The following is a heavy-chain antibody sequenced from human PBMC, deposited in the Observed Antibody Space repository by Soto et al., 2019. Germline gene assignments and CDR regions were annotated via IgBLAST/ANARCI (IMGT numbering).Heavy chain of an antibody. D-gene: IGHD6-19*01. CDR3: AKHQIGWYDFDF. CDR1: GFTFSTNA. V-gene: IGHV3-23*01. J-gene: IGHJ4*02. CDR2: ISASDGRT. Sequence: GGSLRLSCAASGFTFSTNAMTWVRQAPGKGLEWVSTISASDGRTYYADSVKGRFTISRDDSKNTLYLQMNSLRAEDTAVFYCAKHQIGWYDFDFWGQGTLVTVSS.